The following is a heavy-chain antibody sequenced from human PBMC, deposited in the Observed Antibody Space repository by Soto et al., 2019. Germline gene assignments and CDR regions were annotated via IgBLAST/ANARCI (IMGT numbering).Heavy chain of an antibody. CDR3: ARSGWTIAPDY. Sequence: SETLSLTCTVSGGSISSYYWSWIRQPPGKGLEWIGYIYYSGSTNYNPSLKSRVTISVDTSKNQFSLKLSSVTAADTAVYYCARSGWTIAPDYWGQGTLVTVSS. D-gene: IGHD6-19*01. V-gene: IGHV4-59*01. CDR1: GGSISSYY. J-gene: IGHJ4*02. CDR2: IYYSGST.